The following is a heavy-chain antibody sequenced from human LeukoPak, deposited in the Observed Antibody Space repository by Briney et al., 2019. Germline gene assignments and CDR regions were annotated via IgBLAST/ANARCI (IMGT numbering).Heavy chain of an antibody. J-gene: IGHJ4*02. Sequence: ASGKVSCKASGYTFTSYGISWVRQAPGQGLEGMGGISAYNGNTNNAQKLQGRVTMTTDTSTSTAYMELRGLRSDARAVHSCARGGVVVPAATDFWGQGTLVTVSS. CDR2: ISAYNGNT. D-gene: IGHD2-2*01. V-gene: IGHV1-18*01. CDR3: ARGGVVVPAATDF. CDR1: GYTFTSYG.